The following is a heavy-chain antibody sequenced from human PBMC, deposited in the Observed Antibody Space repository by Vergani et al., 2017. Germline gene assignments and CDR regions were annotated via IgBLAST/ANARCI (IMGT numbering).Heavy chain of an antibody. J-gene: IGHJ6*03. Sequence: QLQLQESGPGLLKPPGTLSLTCAVSGGSISGTNWWSWVRQSPGKGLEWIGEIYHSGSTNYNPSLKSRVTISVDKSKNQFSLKLSSVTAADTAVYYCARQTEGDHYYYYLDAWAKGAAVTVSS. D-gene: IGHD1-26*01. V-gene: IGHV4-4*03. CDR3: ARQTEGDHYYYYLDA. CDR1: GGSISGTNW. CDR2: IYHSGST.